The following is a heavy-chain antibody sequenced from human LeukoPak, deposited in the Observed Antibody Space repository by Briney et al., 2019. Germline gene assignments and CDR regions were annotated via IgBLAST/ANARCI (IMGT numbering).Heavy chain of an antibody. V-gene: IGHV4-34*01. Sequence: SETLSLTCAVYGGSLSGYSWTWIRQPPGKALEWIGEIDHSGSTNYNASLTSRVIISADTSQNQFSLKLTSVTVADTAVYYCARVYVTVVRGRWFDPWGQGTLVTVYS. CDR3: ARVYVTVVRGRWFDP. D-gene: IGHD3-10*01. CDR1: GGSLSGYS. J-gene: IGHJ5*02. CDR2: IDHSGST.